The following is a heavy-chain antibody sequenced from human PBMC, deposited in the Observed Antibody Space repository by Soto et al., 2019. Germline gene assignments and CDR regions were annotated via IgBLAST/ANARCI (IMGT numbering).Heavy chain of an antibody. J-gene: IGHJ4*02. CDR2: ISYDGSNK. D-gene: IGHD6-13*01. CDR1: GFTFSSYA. Sequence: GSLRLSCAASGFTFSSYAMHWVRQAPGKGLEWVAVISYDGSNKYYADSVKGRFTISRDNSKNTLYLQMNSLRAEDTAVYYCARDRQQLTDYWGQGTLVTVSS. CDR3: ARDRQQLTDY. V-gene: IGHV3-30-3*01.